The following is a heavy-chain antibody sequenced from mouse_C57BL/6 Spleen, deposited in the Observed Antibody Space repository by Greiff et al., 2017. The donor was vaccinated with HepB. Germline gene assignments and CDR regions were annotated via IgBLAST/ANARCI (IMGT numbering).Heavy chain of an antibody. J-gene: IGHJ4*01. CDR3: ASYTYAVDY. CDR1: GYTFTNYW. Sequence: QVQLQQSGAELVKPGTSVKLSCKASGYTFTNYWMEWVKQRPGQGLEWIGVINPGNGGTNYNQKFKGKATLTVDKSSSTAYMQLSSLTSEDSAVYYCASYTYAVDYWGQGTTVTVSS. V-gene: IGHV1-54*01. CDR2: INPGNGGT.